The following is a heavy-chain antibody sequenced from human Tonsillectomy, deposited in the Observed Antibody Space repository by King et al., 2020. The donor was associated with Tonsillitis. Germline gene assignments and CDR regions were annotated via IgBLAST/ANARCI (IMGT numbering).Heavy chain of an antibody. D-gene: IGHD3-22*01. CDR1: GYTFTDYY. Sequence: VQLVESGAEVKKPGASVRVSCQASGYTFTDYYIHWVRQAPGQGLEWMGWIKSDTGGTQFGQKFQGRVTLTRDTSISTAFMELTSLRSDDTAVYYCAKGYYDRRGFYLGDGAFDTWGQGTIVTVSS. V-gene: IGHV1-2*02. CDR3: AKGYYDRRGFYLGDGAFDT. CDR2: IKSDTGGT. J-gene: IGHJ3*02.